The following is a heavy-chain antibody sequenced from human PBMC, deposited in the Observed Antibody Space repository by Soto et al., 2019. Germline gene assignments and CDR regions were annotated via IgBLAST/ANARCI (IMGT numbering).Heavy chain of an antibody. D-gene: IGHD6-13*01. CDR1: GFTFSGSA. V-gene: IGHV3-73*01. CDR3: TSGYSSSWSYYYGMDV. CDR2: IRSKANSYAT. Sequence: GGSLRLCCAASGFTFSGSAMHWVRQASGKGLEWVGRIRSKANSYATAYAASVKGRFTISRDDSKNTAYLQMNSLKTEDTAVYYCTSGYSSSWSYYYGMDVWGQGTTVTVSS. J-gene: IGHJ6*02.